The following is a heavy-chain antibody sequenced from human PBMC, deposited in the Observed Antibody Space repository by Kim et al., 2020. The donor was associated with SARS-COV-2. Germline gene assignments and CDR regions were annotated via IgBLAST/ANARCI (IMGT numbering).Heavy chain of an antibody. CDR3: ASQRGGADY. CDR2: IYYSGST. Sequence: SETLSLTCTVSGGSISSSSYYWGWIRQPPGKGLEWIGSIYYSGSTYYNPSLKSRVTISVDTSKNQFSLKLSSVTAADTAVYYCASQRGGADYWGQGTLVTVSS. D-gene: IGHD3-16*01. CDR1: GGSISSSSYY. V-gene: IGHV4-39*07. J-gene: IGHJ4*02.